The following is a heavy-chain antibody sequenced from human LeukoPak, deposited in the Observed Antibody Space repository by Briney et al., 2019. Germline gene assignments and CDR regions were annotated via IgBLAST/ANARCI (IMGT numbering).Heavy chain of an antibody. CDR3: ARGSYGD. D-gene: IGHD3-10*01. J-gene: IGHJ4*02. CDR2: INQGESEK. Sequence: GGSLRLSCAASGFAFSDYWMGWVRQAPGKGLEWVANINQGESEKYYVDSVKGRFTISRDNAKNSLYLQMNSLRVEDTAVYYCARGSYGDWGQGTLATVSS. V-gene: IGHV3-7*05. CDR1: GFAFSDYW.